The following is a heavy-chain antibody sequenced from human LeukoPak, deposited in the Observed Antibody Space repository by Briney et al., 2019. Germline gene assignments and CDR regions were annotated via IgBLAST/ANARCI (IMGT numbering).Heavy chain of an antibody. Sequence: SETLSLTCTVSGDSISRYYWSWIRQPAGKGLEWIGRIYNGGIITYNPSLKSRVTMSIDTSNNQFSLRLRFVTAADTAVYYCARFAPYSSSWYVPYYYYYMDAWGKGTTVTIS. J-gene: IGHJ6*03. CDR3: ARFAPYSSSWYVPYYYYYMDA. CDR2: IYNGGII. D-gene: IGHD6-13*01. CDR1: GDSISRYY. V-gene: IGHV4-4*07.